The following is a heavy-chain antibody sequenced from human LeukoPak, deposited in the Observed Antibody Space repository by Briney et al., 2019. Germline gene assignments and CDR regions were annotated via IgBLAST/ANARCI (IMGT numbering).Heavy chain of an antibody. CDR1: GFTVSSNY. Sequence: PGGSLRLSCAASGFTVSSNYMSWVRQAPGKGLEWVSVIYSGGSAYYADSVKGRFTISRDNSKNTLYLQMNSLRAEDSAAYYCAKTGNPATGDFWGQGTLVTVSS. CDR3: AKTGNPATGDF. CDR2: IYSGGSA. V-gene: IGHV3-53*01. D-gene: IGHD1-1*01. J-gene: IGHJ4*02.